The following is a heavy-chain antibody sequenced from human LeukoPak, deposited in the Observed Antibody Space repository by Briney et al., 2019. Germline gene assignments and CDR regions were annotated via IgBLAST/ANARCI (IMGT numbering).Heavy chain of an antibody. CDR3: ARTEIAVAGTGGDYYYYYGLDV. CDR1: GFTFTSSA. D-gene: IGHD6-13*01. CDR2: IVVGSGNT. V-gene: IGHV1-58*02. J-gene: IGHJ6*02. Sequence: SVKVSCKASGFTFTSSAMQWVRQARGQPLEWIGWIVVGSGNTNYAQKFQERVTITRDMSTSTAYMELRSLRSDDSAVYYCARTEIAVAGTGGDYYYYYGLDVWGQGTTVTVSS.